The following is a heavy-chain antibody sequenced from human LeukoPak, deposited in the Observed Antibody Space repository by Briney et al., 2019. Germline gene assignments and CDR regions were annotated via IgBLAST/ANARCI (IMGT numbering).Heavy chain of an antibody. V-gene: IGHV3-74*01. Sequence: GGSLRLSCAASGFTFSSYWMHWVRQAPGKGLVWVSRINSDGSGTSYADSVKGRFTISRDNAKNTLYLQMNSLRAEDTAVYYCARAGDSSGYVGRGYIWGQGTMVTVSS. D-gene: IGHD3-22*01. CDR3: ARAGDSSGYVGRGYI. CDR2: INSDGSGT. CDR1: GFTFSSYW. J-gene: IGHJ3*02.